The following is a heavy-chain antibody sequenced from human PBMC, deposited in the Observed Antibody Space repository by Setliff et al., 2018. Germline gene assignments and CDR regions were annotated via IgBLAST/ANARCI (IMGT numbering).Heavy chain of an antibody. V-gene: IGHV4-61*09. CDR3: ARQRRIWNDLDYFDY. CDR2: IYSSGNI. D-gene: IGHD1-1*01. Sequence: SETLSFTCTVSGGSISSGTFYWTWLRQPAGKGLEWIGHIYSSGNINYNPSLVSRVTISIDTSKSQFSLRLSSVTAADTAVYYCARQRRIWNDLDYFDYWGQGTLVTVSS. J-gene: IGHJ4*02. CDR1: GGSISSGTFY.